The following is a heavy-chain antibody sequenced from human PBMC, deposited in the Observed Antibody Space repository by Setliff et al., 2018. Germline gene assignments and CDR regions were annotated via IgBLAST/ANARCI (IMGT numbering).Heavy chain of an antibody. CDR3: ATGDVYDSSAFFSDWFDP. CDR2: ISHGGGT. Sequence: SLTCTVYGGSFSAYYWSWIRQPPGKGLEWIGEISHGGGTNYNPSLKSRVTISIDTSKNLFSLKLTSVTAADTAVYYCATGDVYDSSAFFSDWFDPWGQGTLVTVSS. CDR1: GGSFSAYY. D-gene: IGHD3-22*01. V-gene: IGHV4-34*01. J-gene: IGHJ5*02.